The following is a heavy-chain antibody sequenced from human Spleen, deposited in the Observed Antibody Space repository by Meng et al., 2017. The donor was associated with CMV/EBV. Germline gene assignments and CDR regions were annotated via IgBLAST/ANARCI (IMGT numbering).Heavy chain of an antibody. CDR2: IIPILGIA. D-gene: IGHD4-17*01. V-gene: IGHV1-69*10. Sequence: KASGGTFSTYAINWVRQAPGQGLEWMGGIIPILGIAKIAQKFQGRVTITAGNSTGTVYMDLSSLRSEDTAVYYCARGLGPSYVDRDYWGQGTLVTVSS. CDR1: GGTFSTYA. CDR3: ARGLGPSYVDRDY. J-gene: IGHJ4*02.